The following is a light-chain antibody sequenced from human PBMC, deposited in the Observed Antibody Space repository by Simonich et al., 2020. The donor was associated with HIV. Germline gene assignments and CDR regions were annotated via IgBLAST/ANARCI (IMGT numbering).Light chain of an antibody. CDR1: SSDVGSYNL. Sequence: QSALTQPASVSGSPGQSITIPCTGTSSDVGSYNLVSWYQQHPGKAPKVMIYEGSERPSGVSNRFSGSKSDNTASLTISGLQAEDEADDYCCSYAGSSTYWVFGGGTKLTVL. V-gene: IGLV2-23*01. J-gene: IGLJ3*02. CDR3: CSYAGSSTYWV. CDR2: EGS.